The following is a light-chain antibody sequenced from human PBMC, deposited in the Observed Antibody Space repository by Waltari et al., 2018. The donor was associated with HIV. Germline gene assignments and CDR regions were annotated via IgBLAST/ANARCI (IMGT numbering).Light chain of an antibody. CDR1: NSNIGSNT. Sequence: QSVLTQPPSASGTPGQRVTISCSGSNSNIGSNTVNWYQQLPGTAPKLLIYSNNPRPPGVPDRFSGSQSGTSASLAISGLQSEDEADYYCAAWDDSLNGVVFGGGTKLTVL. V-gene: IGLV1-44*01. CDR2: SNN. J-gene: IGLJ2*01. CDR3: AAWDDSLNGVV.